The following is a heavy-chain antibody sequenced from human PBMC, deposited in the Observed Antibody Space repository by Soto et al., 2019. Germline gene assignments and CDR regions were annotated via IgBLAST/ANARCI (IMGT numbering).Heavy chain of an antibody. J-gene: IGHJ6*02. CDR1: GFTFSGYA. CDR3: ARGSGGYPYYGVDV. CDR2: ISYDGSNK. D-gene: IGHD3-16*01. Sequence: QVQLVESGGGVVQPGRSLRLSCAASGFTFSGYALHWVRLAPGKGLEWLALISYDGSNKYYADSVKGRFTISRDSSKNTMYLQMDSLRGDDTAVFYCARGSGGYPYYGVDVWGQGTTVTVSS. V-gene: IGHV3-30*14.